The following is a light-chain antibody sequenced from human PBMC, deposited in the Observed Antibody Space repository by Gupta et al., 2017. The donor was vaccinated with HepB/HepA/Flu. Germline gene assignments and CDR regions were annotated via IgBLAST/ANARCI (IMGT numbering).Light chain of an antibody. Sequence: QSALTQPAPVSGSPGQSITISCTGTSSDVGGYKYVSWYQQHPGKVPKLMIYDVSNRPSGVSNRFSGSKSGNTASLTISGLQAEDEADYYCSSYTSSSTVVFGGGTKLTVL. CDR1: SSDVGGYKY. J-gene: IGLJ2*01. CDR3: SSYTSSSTVV. V-gene: IGLV2-14*03. CDR2: DVS.